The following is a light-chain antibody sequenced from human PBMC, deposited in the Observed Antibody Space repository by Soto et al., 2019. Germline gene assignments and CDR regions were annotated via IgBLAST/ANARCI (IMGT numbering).Light chain of an antibody. CDR3: QQYYSYPRT. Sequence: AIRMTQSPSSLSASTGDRVTITCRASQDITSYLVWYQQKPGKAPKLLIYAASTLQSGVPSRFSGSGSGTDFTLTISCLQSEDFATYYCQQYYSYPRTFGQGTKVEIK. CDR1: QDITSY. V-gene: IGKV1-8*01. J-gene: IGKJ1*01. CDR2: AAS.